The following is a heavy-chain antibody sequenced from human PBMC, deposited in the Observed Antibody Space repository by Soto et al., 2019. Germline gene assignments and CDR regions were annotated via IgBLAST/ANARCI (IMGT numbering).Heavy chain of an antibody. CDR3: ARQQHREAVYYYYGMDV. V-gene: IGHV5-51*01. CDR1: GYSFTSYW. CDR2: IYPGDSDT. Sequence: GESLKISCKGSGYSFTSYWIGWVRQMPGKGLEWMGIIYPGDSDTRYSPSFQGQVTISADKSISTAYLQWSSLKASDTAMYYCARQQHREAVYYYYGMDVWGQGTTVTVSS. J-gene: IGHJ6*02. D-gene: IGHD1-26*01.